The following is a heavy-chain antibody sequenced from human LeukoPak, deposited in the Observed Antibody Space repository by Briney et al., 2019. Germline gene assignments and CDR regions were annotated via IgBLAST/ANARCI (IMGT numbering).Heavy chain of an antibody. CDR2: INHSGST. CDR1: GGSFSGYY. V-gene: IGHV4-34*01. Sequence: SETLSLTCAVYGGSFSGYYWSWIRQPPGKGLEWIGEINHSGSTNYNPSLKSRVTISVDTSKNQFSLKLSSVTAADTAVYYCARNGRGYHGGFYYYYYYMGVWGKGTTVTISS. D-gene: IGHD4-23*01. CDR3: ARNGRGYHGGFYYYYYYMGV. J-gene: IGHJ6*03.